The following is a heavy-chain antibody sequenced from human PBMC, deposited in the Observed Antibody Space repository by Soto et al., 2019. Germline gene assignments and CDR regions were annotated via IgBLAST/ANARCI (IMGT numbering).Heavy chain of an antibody. CDR2: IYYSGST. CDR3: ARGRYCISTSCRFDP. CDR1: GSSISSGDYY. Sequence: QVQLQESGPGLVKPSQTLSLTCTVSGSSISSGDYYWSGIRQPPGKGLEWIGYIYYSGSTYYNPSLKSRVTISVDTSKNQFSLKLSSVTAVDTAVYYCARGRYCISTSCRFDPWGQGTLVTVSS. J-gene: IGHJ5*02. D-gene: IGHD2-2*01. V-gene: IGHV4-30-4*01.